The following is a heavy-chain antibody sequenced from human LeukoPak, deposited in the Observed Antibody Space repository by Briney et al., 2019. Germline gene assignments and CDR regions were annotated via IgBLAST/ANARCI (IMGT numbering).Heavy chain of an antibody. Sequence: ASVRVSCKASGYTFTSYYMHWVRQAPGQGLEWMGIINPSGGSTSYAQKFQGRVTMTRDTSTSTVYMELSSLRSEDTAVYYCAREPPYCSGGNCYYFNYYYYGMDVWGQGTTVTVSS. CDR2: INPSGGST. J-gene: IGHJ6*02. V-gene: IGHV1-46*01. CDR1: GYTFTSYY. D-gene: IGHD2-15*01. CDR3: AREPPYCSGGNCYYFNYYYYGMDV.